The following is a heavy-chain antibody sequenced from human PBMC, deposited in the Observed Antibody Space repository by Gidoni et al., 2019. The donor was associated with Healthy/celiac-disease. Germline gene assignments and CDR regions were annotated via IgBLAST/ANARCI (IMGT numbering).Heavy chain of an antibody. CDR1: GYSISSGYY. Sequence: SGYSISSGYYWGGIRQPPGKGLEWIGSIYHSGSTYHNPSIKSRVTITVDTYKNQFSLKLSSVTAADTAVYYCAGDGDSGSYLHAFDIWGQGTMVTVSS. J-gene: IGHJ3*02. CDR2: IYHSGST. D-gene: IGHD1-26*01. CDR3: AGDGDSGSYLHAFDI. V-gene: IGHV4-38-2*02.